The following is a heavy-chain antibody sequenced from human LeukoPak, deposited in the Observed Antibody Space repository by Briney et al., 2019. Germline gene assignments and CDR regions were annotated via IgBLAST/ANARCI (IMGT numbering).Heavy chain of an antibody. Sequence: PGGSLRLSCAASGFTFSDYYMSWIRQAPGKGLEWVSYISSSGSTIYYADPVKGRFTISRDNAKNSLYLQMNSLRAEDTAVYYCARDGGMTYSSSWYPYYYYGMDVWGQGTTVTVSS. CDR2: ISSSGSTI. J-gene: IGHJ6*02. CDR1: GFTFSDYY. CDR3: ARDGGMTYSSSWYPYYYYGMDV. V-gene: IGHV3-11*01. D-gene: IGHD6-13*01.